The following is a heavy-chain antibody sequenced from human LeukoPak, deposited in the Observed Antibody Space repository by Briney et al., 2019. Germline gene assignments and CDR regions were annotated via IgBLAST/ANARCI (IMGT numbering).Heavy chain of an antibody. Sequence: GGSLRLSCAGSGFTFNSNSMNWVRQAPGKGLEWVSAITRSGGSTFYADSVKGRFTISRDNSKNTLYLQMNSLRAEDTALYYCARLGSGTYETDCWGQGTLVAVSS. J-gene: IGHJ4*02. CDR2: ITRSGGST. D-gene: IGHD1-26*01. CDR3: ARLGSGTYETDC. CDR1: GFTFNSNS. V-gene: IGHV3-23*01.